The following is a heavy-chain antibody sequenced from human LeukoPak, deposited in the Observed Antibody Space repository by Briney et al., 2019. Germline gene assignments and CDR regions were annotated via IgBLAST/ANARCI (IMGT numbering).Heavy chain of an antibody. CDR3: AREADYYDSSGYYSHFDY. V-gene: IGHV3-53*01. D-gene: IGHD3-22*01. Sequence: GGSLRLSCAASGFTVSSNYMSWVRQAPGKGLEWVSVIYSGGRTYYADSVKGRFTISRDNAKNSLYLQMNSLRAEDTAVYYCAREADYYDSSGYYSHFDYWGQGTLVTVSS. J-gene: IGHJ4*02. CDR2: IYSGGRT. CDR1: GFTVSSNY.